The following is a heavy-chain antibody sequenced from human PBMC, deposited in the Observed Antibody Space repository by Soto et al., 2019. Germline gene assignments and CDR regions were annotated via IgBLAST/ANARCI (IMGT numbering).Heavy chain of an antibody. CDR3: ASSQGSSTSLEIYYYYYYGMDV. V-gene: IGHV1-69*01. D-gene: IGHD2-2*01. CDR2: NIPISETT. CDR1: GGTLSSYA. Sequence: QVQLVQSGAEVKKPGSSVKVSCKASGGTLSSYAISWVRQAPGQGLEWMGGNIPISETTNNAQKFQGRVTITADESKNTAYMELSSLRSEDTAVYYCASSQGSSTSLEIYYYYYYGMDVWGQGTTVTVSS. J-gene: IGHJ6*02.